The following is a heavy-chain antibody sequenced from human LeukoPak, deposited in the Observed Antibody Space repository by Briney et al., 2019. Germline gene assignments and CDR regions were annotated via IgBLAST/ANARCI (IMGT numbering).Heavy chain of an antibody. Sequence: GGSLRLSCAAPGSTLRSYDMHWVRQAPGKGVEGVAVISYDGGNRDYVDSVKGRFTISRDNSKNTLYLQMNSLRDDDTAVYYCVRGVGVSRFNYLDSWGQGTLVIVSS. J-gene: IGHJ4*02. V-gene: IGHV3-30*03. D-gene: IGHD6-13*01. CDR2: ISYDGGNR. CDR3: VRGVGVSRFNYLDS. CDR1: GSTLRSYD.